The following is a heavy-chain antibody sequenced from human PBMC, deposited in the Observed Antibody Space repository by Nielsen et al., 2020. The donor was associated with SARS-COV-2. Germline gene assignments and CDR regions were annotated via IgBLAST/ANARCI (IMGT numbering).Heavy chain of an antibody. Sequence: ASVKVSCKASGYTFTDYYIHWVRQAPGQGLEWMGRSNPYRGGTNYAQKFQGTVTMNRDASISTVYMDLTSYDTAVYYCARALATIFGLVMSYGMDFWGQGTTVAVSS. V-gene: IGHV1-2*06. D-gene: IGHD3/OR15-3a*01. CDR2: SNPYRGGT. CDR3: ARALATIFGLVMSYGMDF. J-gene: IGHJ6*02. CDR1: GYTFTDYY.